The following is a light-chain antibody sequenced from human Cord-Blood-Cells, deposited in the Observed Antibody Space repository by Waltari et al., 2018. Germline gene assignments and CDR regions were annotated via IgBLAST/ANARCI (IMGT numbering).Light chain of an antibody. V-gene: IGLV2-14*03. J-gene: IGLJ3*02. CDR3: SSYPSSSTLV. CDR1: SSDVGGYNY. CDR2: DVS. Sequence: QSALTQPASVSGSPGQSITIPCTGTSSDVGGYNYVSWYQQHPGKAPKLMIYDVSNRPSGVSNRFSGSKSGNTASLTISGLQAEDEADYYCSSYPSSSTLVFGGGTKLTVL.